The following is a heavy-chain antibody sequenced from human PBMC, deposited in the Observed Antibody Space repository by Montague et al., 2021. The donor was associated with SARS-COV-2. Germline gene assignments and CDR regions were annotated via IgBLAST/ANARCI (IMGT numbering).Heavy chain of an antibody. CDR3: TRLPRGSGTWGYFDY. J-gene: IGHJ4*02. Sequence: SETLSLTCTVSDGSIGSYYWNWMRQTPGKGLEWIGYMHDSGTANXNPSLRSRVTLMVDASRNQFSLELSSVTAADTAMYYCTRLPRGSGTWGYFDYWAQGTLVTVSS. CDR2: MHDSGTA. CDR1: DGSIGSYY. V-gene: IGHV4-59*08. D-gene: IGHD3-10*01.